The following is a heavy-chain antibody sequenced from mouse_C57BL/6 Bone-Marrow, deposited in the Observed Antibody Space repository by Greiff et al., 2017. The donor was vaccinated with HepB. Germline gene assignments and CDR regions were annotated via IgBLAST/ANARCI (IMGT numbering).Heavy chain of an antibody. J-gene: IGHJ2*01. CDR3: ARHYDYDGY. CDR2: INPNNGGT. V-gene: IGHV1-26*01. D-gene: IGHD2-4*01. Sequence: EVQLQQSGPELVKPGASVKISCKASGYTFTDYYMNWVKQSHGKSLEWIGDINPNNGGTSYNQKFKGKATLTVDKSSSTAYMELRSLTSEDSAVYYCARHYDYDGYWGQGTTLTVSS. CDR1: GYTFTDYY.